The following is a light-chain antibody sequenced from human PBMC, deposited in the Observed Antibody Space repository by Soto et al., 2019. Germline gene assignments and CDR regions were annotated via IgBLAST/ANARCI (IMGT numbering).Light chain of an antibody. J-gene: IGKJ1*01. CDR1: QSISSW. CDR3: QQYNSYSRT. V-gene: IGKV1-5*03. Sequence: DIQRTQSPSILSASVGYRVTITCRASQSISSWLAWYQQKPGKAPKLLIYKASNLESGVPSRFSGSGSGTEFTPTISSLQPDDFATYYCQQYNSYSRTFGQGTMGDIK. CDR2: KAS.